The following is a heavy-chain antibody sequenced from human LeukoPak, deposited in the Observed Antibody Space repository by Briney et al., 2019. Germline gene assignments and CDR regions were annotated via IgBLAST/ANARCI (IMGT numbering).Heavy chain of an antibody. CDR2: INHSGST. CDR3: ASKYYFDY. J-gene: IGHJ4*02. Sequence: SETLSLTCTVSGYSISSGYYWGWIRQPPGKGLEWIGEINHSGSTNYNPSLKSRVTISVDTSKNQFSLKLSSVTAADTAVYYCASKYYFDYWGQGTLVTVSS. V-gene: IGHV4-38-2*02. CDR1: GYSISSGYY.